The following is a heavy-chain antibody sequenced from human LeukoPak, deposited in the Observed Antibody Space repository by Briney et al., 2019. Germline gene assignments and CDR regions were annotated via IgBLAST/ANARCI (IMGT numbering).Heavy chain of an antibody. V-gene: IGHV3-53*01. Sequence: GGSLRLSCAASGFTVSSNYMSWVRQAPGKGLEWVSVIYSGGSTYYADSVKGRFTISRDNSKNTLYLQMNSLRAEDTAVYYCARDFSRYFDTDDAFDIWGQGTMVTVSS. CDR3: ARDFSRYFDTDDAFDI. CDR1: GFTVSSNY. CDR2: IYSGGST. J-gene: IGHJ3*02. D-gene: IGHD3-9*01.